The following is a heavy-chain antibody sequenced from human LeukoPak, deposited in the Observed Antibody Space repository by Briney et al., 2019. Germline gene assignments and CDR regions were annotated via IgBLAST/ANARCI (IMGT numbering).Heavy chain of an antibody. V-gene: IGHV4-39*07. CDR3: VRGGQQHLVNWFDP. Sequence: SETLSLTCTVSGDSISSTNYFWGWIRQPPGKGLEWIGSLYYSGSTYYNPSLKSRVTISIDTSKNQFSLNLSSVTAADTAIYFCVRGGQQHLVNWFDPWGQGTLVTVSS. CDR1: GDSISSTNYF. J-gene: IGHJ5*02. D-gene: IGHD6-13*01. CDR2: LYYSGST.